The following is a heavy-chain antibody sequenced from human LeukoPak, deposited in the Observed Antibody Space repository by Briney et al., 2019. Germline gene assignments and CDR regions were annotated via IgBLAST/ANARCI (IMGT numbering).Heavy chain of an antibody. CDR3: ARSGGWYFPLDY. CDR2: ISYSGNA. V-gene: IGHV4-30-4*01. CDR1: GGSISSDDYY. Sequence: SETLSLTCTVSGGSISSDDYYWSWIRQPPGKGLEWIGYISYSGNAYYNPSLKSRVTISVDKSKNQFSLKLSSVTAADTAVYYCARSGGWYFPLDYWGQGTLVTVSS. D-gene: IGHD6-19*01. J-gene: IGHJ4*02.